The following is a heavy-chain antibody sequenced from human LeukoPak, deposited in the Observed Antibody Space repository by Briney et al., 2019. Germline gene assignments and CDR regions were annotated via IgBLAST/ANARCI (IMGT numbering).Heavy chain of an antibody. CDR2: IYLYGTT. V-gene: IGHV4-4*02. D-gene: IGHD1/OR15-1a*01. CDR3: ARQKWEQQGRDYYFNGLDV. J-gene: IGHJ6*02. Sequence: SETLSLTCSVSIGSISSSKWWSWVRQSPVKGLEWIGEIYLYGTTNYNPSFTSRVTMSVDRSRNQFSLKLTSVTAAVAAVYYCARQKWEQQGRDYYFNGLDVWGPGTTVIVSS. CDR1: IGSISSSKW.